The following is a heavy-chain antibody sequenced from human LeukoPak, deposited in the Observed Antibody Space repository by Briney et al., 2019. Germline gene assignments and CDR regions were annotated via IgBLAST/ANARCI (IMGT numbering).Heavy chain of an antibody. CDR3: AKGSSSGYLWDFDI. CDR2: ISGSGGST. Sequence: GGSLRLSCAASGFTFSSYAMSWARQAPGKGLEWVSAISGSGGSTYYADSVKGRFTISRDNSKNTLYLQMHSLRAEDTAVYYCAKGSSSGYLWDFDIWGQGTMVTVSS. D-gene: IGHD3-22*01. J-gene: IGHJ3*02. CDR1: GFTFSSYA. V-gene: IGHV3-23*01.